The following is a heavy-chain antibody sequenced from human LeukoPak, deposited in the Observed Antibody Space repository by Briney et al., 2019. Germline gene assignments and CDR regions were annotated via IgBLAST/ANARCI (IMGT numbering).Heavy chain of an antibody. J-gene: IGHJ4*02. V-gene: IGHV3-33*01. CDR1: GFTFSSYG. Sequence: GGSLRLSCAASGFTFSSYGMHWVRQAPGKGLEWVAVIWYDGSNKYYADSVKGRFTISRDDSKNTLYLQMNSLRAEDTAVYYCARDPQIVVVVAAYDYWGQGTLVTVSS. CDR3: ARDPQIVVVVAAYDY. CDR2: IWYDGSNK. D-gene: IGHD2-15*01.